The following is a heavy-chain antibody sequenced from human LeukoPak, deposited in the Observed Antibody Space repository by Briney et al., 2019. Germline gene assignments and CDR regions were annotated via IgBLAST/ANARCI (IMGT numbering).Heavy chain of an antibody. D-gene: IGHD3-10*01. V-gene: IGHV4-38-2*02. Sequence: PSETLSLTCTVSGYSITSGYYWGWIRQPPGEGLEWIGSIYHTGSTYYNPSLKSQVTISVDTSKNQFSLKLSSVTAADTAVYYCARVLDHTYYYGSGSYYNWFDPWSQGTLVTVSS. CDR1: GYSITSGYY. CDR2: IYHTGST. J-gene: IGHJ5*02. CDR3: ARVLDHTYYYGSGSYYNWFDP.